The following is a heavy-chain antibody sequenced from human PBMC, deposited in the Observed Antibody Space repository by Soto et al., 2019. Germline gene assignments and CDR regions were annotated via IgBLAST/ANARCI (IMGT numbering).Heavy chain of an antibody. J-gene: IGHJ5*02. CDR1: GFTFSDYY. D-gene: IGHD6-19*01. CDR2: ISYDGSNK. Sequence: GGSLRLSCAVSGFTFSDYYMSWIRQAPGKGLEWVAVISYDGSNKYYADSVKGRFTISRDNAKTPLYLQMNSLRAEDTAVYYCAGWLAVAGTRGGTGSGPWGQGTLVTVSS. CDR3: AGWLAVAGTRGGTGSGP. V-gene: IGHV3-30*03.